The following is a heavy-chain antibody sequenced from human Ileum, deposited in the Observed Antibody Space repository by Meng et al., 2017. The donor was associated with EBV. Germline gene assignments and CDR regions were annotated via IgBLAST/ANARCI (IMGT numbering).Heavy chain of an antibody. J-gene: IGHJ4*02. CDR1: GYTLNELS. Sequence: LVQSGGEGGSAGTSVKVSCKISGYTLNELSMHWVRQYPGKGLEWVAGCDPGDGKTINAQEFQGRVTMTEDTSTDTAYMELSSLRSEDTAVYYCATTSGAADETFDHWGQGTLVTVSS. V-gene: IGHV1-24*01. CDR3: ATTSGAADETFDH. D-gene: IGHD1-26*01. CDR2: CDPGDGKT.